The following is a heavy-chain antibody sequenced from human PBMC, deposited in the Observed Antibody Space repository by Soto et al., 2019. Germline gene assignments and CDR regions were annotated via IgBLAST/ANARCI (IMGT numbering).Heavy chain of an antibody. CDR1: GGTFSSYA. CDR2: IIPIFGTA. J-gene: IGHJ3*02. V-gene: IGHV1-69*06. D-gene: IGHD6-6*01. CDR3: ARRYQKSIAARPGAFDI. Sequence: QVQLVQSGAEVKKPGSSVKVSCKASGGTFSSYAISWVRQAPGQGLEWMGGIIPIFGTANYAQKFQGRVTITADKSTSTAYMELSSLRSEDTAVYYCARRYQKSIAARPGAFDIWGQGTMVTVSS.